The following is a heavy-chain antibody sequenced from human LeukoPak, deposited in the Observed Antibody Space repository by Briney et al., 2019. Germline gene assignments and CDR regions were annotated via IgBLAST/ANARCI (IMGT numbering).Heavy chain of an antibody. CDR2: ISAYNGNT. J-gene: IGHJ4*02. CDR1: GYTFTSYG. V-gene: IGHV1-18*01. Sequence: ASVKVSCKASGYTFTSYGISWVRQAPGQGLEWMGWISAYNGNTNYAQKLQGRVTMTEDTSTDTAYMELSSLRSEDTAVYYCATERKISRGYPYYFGYWGQGTLVTVSS. CDR3: ATERKISRGYPYYFGY. D-gene: IGHD3-22*01.